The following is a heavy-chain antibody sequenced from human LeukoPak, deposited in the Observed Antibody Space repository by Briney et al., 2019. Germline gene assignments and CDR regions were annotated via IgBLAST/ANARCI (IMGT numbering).Heavy chain of an antibody. CDR2: IYYSGSS. CDR3: ARDYDSSGYYSAGDAFDI. Sequence: SETLSLTCTVSGGSISSSSYYWGWIRQPPGKGLEWIGSIYYSGSSYYNPSLKSRVTISVDTSKNQFSLKLSSVTAADTAVYYCARDYDSSGYYSAGDAFDIWGQGTMVTVSS. V-gene: IGHV4-39*02. J-gene: IGHJ3*02. CDR1: GGSISSSSYY. D-gene: IGHD3-22*01.